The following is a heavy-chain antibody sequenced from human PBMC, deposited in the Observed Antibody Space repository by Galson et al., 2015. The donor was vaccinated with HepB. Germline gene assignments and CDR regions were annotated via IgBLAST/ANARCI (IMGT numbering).Heavy chain of an antibody. J-gene: IGHJ4*02. CDR1: GFTFSSYA. D-gene: IGHD4-11*01. V-gene: IGHV3-23*01. Sequence: SLRLSCAASGFTFSSYAMTWVRQAPGKGLEWVSAITSSGGNTYYADSVKGRFTISRDNSKNTLYLQMNSLRAEDMAVYYCAKFDDYSDFVIDHWGQGALVTVSS. CDR2: ITSSGGNT. CDR3: AKFDDYSDFVIDH.